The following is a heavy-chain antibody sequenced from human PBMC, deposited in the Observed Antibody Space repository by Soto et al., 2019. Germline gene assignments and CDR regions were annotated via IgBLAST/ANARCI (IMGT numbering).Heavy chain of an antibody. CDR1: GYPFNTYY. V-gene: IGHV1-46*02. Sequence: ASVKVSCKSSGYPFNTYYLHWVRQAPGQGLEWMGMIHPSGGGSTYAQKFLGRVTMTMDSSTSTVFMELTSLRSADTAVYYCVLGGNIAVVTDCFDSWGQGTLGTGSS. D-gene: IGHD2-21*02. CDR2: IHPSGGGS. CDR3: VLGGNIAVVTDCFDS. J-gene: IGHJ4*02.